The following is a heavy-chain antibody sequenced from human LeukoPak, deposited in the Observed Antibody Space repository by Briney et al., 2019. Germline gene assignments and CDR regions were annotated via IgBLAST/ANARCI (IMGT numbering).Heavy chain of an antibody. Sequence: GGSLRLSCAASGFTFSSHSMNWVRQAPGKGLDWVSFISSSSAYIYYADSVEGRFTISRDNAKNSLYLQMNSLRAEDTAVYYCARSSGYYFDYWGQGTLVTVSS. CDR1: GFTFSSHS. CDR3: ARSSGYYFDY. V-gene: IGHV3-21*01. CDR2: ISSSSAYI. D-gene: IGHD3-22*01. J-gene: IGHJ4*02.